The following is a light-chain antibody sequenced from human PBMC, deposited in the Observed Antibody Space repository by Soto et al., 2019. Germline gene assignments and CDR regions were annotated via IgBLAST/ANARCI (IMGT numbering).Light chain of an antibody. J-gene: IGLJ1*01. CDR2: EVS. CDR3: SSCTSSSTYV. CDR1: SSDVGSYNR. Sequence: QSALTQPPSVSGSPGQSVAISCTGTSSDVGSYNRVSWYQQPPGTAPKVMIYEVSNRPSGVPDRFSGSKSGNTASLTISGLQAEDEADYYCSSCTSSSTYVFGTGTKVTVL. V-gene: IGLV2-18*02.